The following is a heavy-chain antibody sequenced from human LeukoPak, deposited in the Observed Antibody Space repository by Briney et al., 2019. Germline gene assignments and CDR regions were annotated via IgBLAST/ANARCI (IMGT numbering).Heavy chain of an antibody. CDR1: GYTFTSYY. CDR3: AKDWASIVVVITRGAFDI. Sequence: ASVKVSCKASGYTFTSYYMHWVRQAPGQGLEWMGIINPSGGSTSYAQKFQGRVTMTRDTSTSTVYMELSSLRSEDTAVYYCAKDWASIVVVITRGAFDIWGQGTMVTVSS. D-gene: IGHD3-22*01. J-gene: IGHJ3*02. CDR2: INPSGGST. V-gene: IGHV1-46*01.